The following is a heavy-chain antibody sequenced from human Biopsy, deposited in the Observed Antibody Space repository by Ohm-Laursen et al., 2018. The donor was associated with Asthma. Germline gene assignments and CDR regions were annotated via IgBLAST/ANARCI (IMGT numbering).Heavy chain of an antibody. V-gene: IGHV3-7*01. CDR3: ARTFHFWSPYHAEHYQL. J-gene: IGHJ1*01. CDR1: GFSFSDYF. Sequence: SLRLSCTAAGFSFSDYFMTWMRQPPGKGLEWVANIKHDGTEKNHVDSLKGRFTISRDNAKNSLYLQMNSLRAEDTAVYYCARTFHFWSPYHAEHYQLWGQGTLVTVSS. CDR2: IKHDGTEK. D-gene: IGHD3-3*02.